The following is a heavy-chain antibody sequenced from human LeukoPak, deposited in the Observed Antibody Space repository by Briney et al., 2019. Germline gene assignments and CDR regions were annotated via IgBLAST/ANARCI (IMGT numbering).Heavy chain of an antibody. J-gene: IGHJ4*02. CDR3: ATDPRGYSYALDY. CDR1: GFTFTSSA. D-gene: IGHD5-18*01. CDR2: IVVGSGNT. Sequence: SVKVSCKASGFTFTSSAMQWVRQARGQRLEWIGWIVVGSGNTNYAQKFQERVTITRDMSTSTAYMELSSLRSEDTAVYYCATDPRGYSYALDYWGQGTLVTVSS. V-gene: IGHV1-58*02.